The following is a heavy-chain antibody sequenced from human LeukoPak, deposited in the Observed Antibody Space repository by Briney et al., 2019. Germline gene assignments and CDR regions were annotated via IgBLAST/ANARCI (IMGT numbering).Heavy chain of an antibody. Sequence: SETLSLTCAVYGGSFSGYYWSWIRQPPGKGLEWVGEINHSGSTNYNPSLKSRVTISVDTSKNQFSLKLSSVTAADTAVYYCARGSLGGYSYAYWGQGTLVTVSS. D-gene: IGHD5-18*01. CDR1: GGSFSGYY. CDR3: ARGSLGGYSYAY. V-gene: IGHV4-34*01. CDR2: INHSGST. J-gene: IGHJ4*02.